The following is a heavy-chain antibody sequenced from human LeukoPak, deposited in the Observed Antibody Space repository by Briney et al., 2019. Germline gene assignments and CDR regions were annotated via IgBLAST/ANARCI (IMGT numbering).Heavy chain of an antibody. CDR3: AKPLMVRGANFDY. CDR2: ISGSGGST. J-gene: IGHJ4*02. Sequence: GGSLRLSCAASGFTFSSYAMSWVRQAPGKGLEWVSAISGSGGSTYYADSVKGRFTISRDNSKNMLYLQMNSLRAEDTAVYYCAKPLMVRGANFDYWGQGTLVTVSS. V-gene: IGHV3-23*01. D-gene: IGHD3-10*01. CDR1: GFTFSSYA.